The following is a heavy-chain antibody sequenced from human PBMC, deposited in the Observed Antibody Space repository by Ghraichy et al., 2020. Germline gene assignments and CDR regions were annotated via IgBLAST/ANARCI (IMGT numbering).Heavy chain of an antibody. CDR2: INHSGST. CDR3: ARGVNYDSSGYEGYYFDY. Sequence: GSLSLTCAVYGGSFSGYYWSWIRQPPGKGLEWIGEINHSGSTNYNPSLKSRVTISVDTSKNQFSLKLSSVTAADTAVYYCARGVNYDSSGYEGYYFDYWGQGTLVTVSS. CDR1: GGSFSGYY. D-gene: IGHD3-22*01. J-gene: IGHJ4*02. V-gene: IGHV4-34*01.